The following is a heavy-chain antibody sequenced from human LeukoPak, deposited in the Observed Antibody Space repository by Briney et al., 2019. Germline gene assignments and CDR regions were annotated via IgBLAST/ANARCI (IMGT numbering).Heavy chain of an antibody. Sequence: GSLRLSFAASGFTFSSYGMHWVRQAPGKGLEWVAVISYDGTNEYYAESVKGRLTSSRDNSKNSLFLKMNRLRAEDTAVYYCARDFGSSGWFDYWGQGTLVTVSS. CDR1: GFTFSSYG. CDR3: ARDFGSSGWFDY. CDR2: ISYDGTNE. V-gene: IGHV3-30*03. J-gene: IGHJ5*01. D-gene: IGHD6-19*01.